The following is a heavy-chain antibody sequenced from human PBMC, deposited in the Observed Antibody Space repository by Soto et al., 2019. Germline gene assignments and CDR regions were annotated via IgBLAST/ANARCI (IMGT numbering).Heavy chain of an antibody. Sequence: SETLSLTCTVSGGSISSGDYYWSWIRQPPGKGLEWIGYIYYSGSTYYNPSLKSRVTISVDTSKNQFSLDLTSVTATDTAVYYCARWTNSWDYWGQGSLVTVSS. J-gene: IGHJ4*02. D-gene: IGHD4-4*01. CDR1: GGSISSGDYY. V-gene: IGHV4-30-4*01. CDR3: ARWTNSWDY. CDR2: IYYSGST.